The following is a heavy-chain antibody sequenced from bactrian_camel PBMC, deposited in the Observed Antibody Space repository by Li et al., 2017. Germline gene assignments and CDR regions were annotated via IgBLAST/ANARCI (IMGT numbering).Heavy chain of an antibody. CDR3: AAVRYGGSWYPLCRARSADFGY. CDR1: GLAVDEVS. V-gene: IGHV3-3*01. J-gene: IGHJ6*01. Sequence: HVQLVESGGGSVQAGGSLLLSCRASGLAVDEVSMAWFRQGVGNEREGVAAMDPNTDRRYANSVKGRATIWTKLGENNTLYLRLDNLKPEDSARYYCAAVRYGGSWYPLCRARSADFGYWGQGTQVTVS. CDR2: MDPNTDRR. D-gene: IGHD6*01.